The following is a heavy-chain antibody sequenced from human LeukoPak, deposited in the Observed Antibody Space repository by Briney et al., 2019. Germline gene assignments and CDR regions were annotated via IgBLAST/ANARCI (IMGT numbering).Heavy chain of an antibody. CDR3: ARSRDGSGSYYNAPYFDY. V-gene: IGHV4-39*01. CDR1: GGSISSSSYY. CDR2: IYYSGST. Sequence: PSETLSLTCTVSGGSISSSSYYWGWIRQPPGKGLEWIGSIYYSGSTYYNPSLKSRVTISVDTSKNQFSLKLSSVTAAATAVYYCARSRDGSGSYYNAPYFDYWGQGTLVTVSS. D-gene: IGHD3-10*01. J-gene: IGHJ4*02.